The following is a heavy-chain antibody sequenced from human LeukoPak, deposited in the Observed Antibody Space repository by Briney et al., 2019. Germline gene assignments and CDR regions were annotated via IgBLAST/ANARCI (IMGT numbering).Heavy chain of an antibody. CDR3: ARGSTTVVPAFDI. J-gene: IGHJ3*02. CDR2: IYYSGSS. D-gene: IGHD4-17*01. V-gene: IGHV4-59*12. CDR1: GGSISTYY. Sequence: PSETLSLTCTLSGGSISTYYWSWIRQPPGKGLEGIGYIYYSGSSSYNPSLKSRGTISVDTSKNQFSLKLSSVTAADTAVYYCARGSTTVVPAFDIWGQGTMVTVSS.